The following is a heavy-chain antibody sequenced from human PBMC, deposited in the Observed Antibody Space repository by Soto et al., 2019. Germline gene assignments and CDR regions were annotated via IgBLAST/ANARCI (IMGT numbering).Heavy chain of an antibody. Sequence: ASVKVSCKASGYTFTSYGISWVRQAPGQGLEWMGWISAYNGNTNYAQKLQGRVTMTTDTSTSTAYMELRSLRSDDTAVYYCARDLSSCSSTSCYSLYYYYGMDVWGQGTTVTVSS. V-gene: IGHV1-18*01. CDR1: GYTFTSYG. CDR2: ISAYNGNT. CDR3: ARDLSSCSSTSCYSLYYYYGMDV. D-gene: IGHD2-2*01. J-gene: IGHJ6*02.